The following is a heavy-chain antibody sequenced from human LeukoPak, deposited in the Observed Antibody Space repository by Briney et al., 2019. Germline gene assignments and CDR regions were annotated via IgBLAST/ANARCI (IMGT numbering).Heavy chain of an antibody. CDR3: ARYSGYDYAFDI. D-gene: IGHD5-12*01. V-gene: IGHV4-59*01. Sequence: SETLSLTCTVSGGSISSYYWSWIRQPPGKGLEWIGYIYYSGSTNYNPSLKSRVTISVDTSKNQFSLKLSSVTAADTAVYYCARYSGYDYAFDIWGQGTMVTVSS. J-gene: IGHJ3*02. CDR1: GGSISSYY. CDR2: IYYSGST.